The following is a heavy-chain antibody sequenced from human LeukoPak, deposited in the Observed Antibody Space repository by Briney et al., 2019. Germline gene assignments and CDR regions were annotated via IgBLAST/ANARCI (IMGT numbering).Heavy chain of an antibody. J-gene: IGHJ2*01. Sequence: SQTLSLTCTVSGGSISSYYWSWIRQPAGKGLEWIGRIYTSGSTNYNPSLKSRVTISVDKSQHQSSLRLSSVPAADTAVYYCARFGWGQLLRALGYFDLWGRGTLVTVSS. V-gene: IGHV4-4*07. CDR3: ARFGWGQLLRALGYFDL. CDR2: IYTSGST. D-gene: IGHD5-24*01. CDR1: GGSISSYY.